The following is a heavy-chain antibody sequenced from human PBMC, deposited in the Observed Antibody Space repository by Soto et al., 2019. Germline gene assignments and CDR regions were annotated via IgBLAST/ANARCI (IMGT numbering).Heavy chain of an antibody. CDR2: ISTYIGST. Sequence: QVQLLQSGAEVKTPGASVKVSCKASGYTFTTYGITWVRQAPGQGLEWMGWISTYIGSTDYAQKLQGRVTMTTDTATSTAYMELWSLTSDDTAVYYCARAGPGVYSGATIDYWGQGTLVTVS. V-gene: IGHV1-18*01. J-gene: IGHJ4*02. CDR1: GYTFTTYG. D-gene: IGHD1-26*01. CDR3: ARAGPGVYSGATIDY.